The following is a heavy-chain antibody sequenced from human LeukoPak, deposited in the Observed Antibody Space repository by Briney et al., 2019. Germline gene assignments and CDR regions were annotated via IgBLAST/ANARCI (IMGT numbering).Heavy chain of an antibody. Sequence: GGSLRLSCAASGFTFSSYSMNWVRQAPGKGLEWVSSISSSSSYIYYADSVKGRFTISRDNAKNSLYLQMNSLRAEDTAVYYCARDPGNYDILTGYSHLVTATLNWFDPWGQGTLVTVSS. V-gene: IGHV3-21*01. D-gene: IGHD3-9*01. J-gene: IGHJ5*02. CDR3: ARDPGNYDILTGYSHLVTATLNWFDP. CDR2: ISSSSSYI. CDR1: GFTFSSYS.